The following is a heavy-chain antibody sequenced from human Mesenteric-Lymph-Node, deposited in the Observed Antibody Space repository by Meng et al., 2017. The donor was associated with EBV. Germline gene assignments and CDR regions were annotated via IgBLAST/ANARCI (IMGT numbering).Heavy chain of an antibody. J-gene: IGHJ5*02. D-gene: IGHD4-17*01. CDR2: IYHTGST. Sequence: QLQGSGSGLVTPLQTLSLTCAVSGGSVSSGGHSWSWIRQPPGKGLEWIGYIYHTGSTYYNPSLKSRVTISIDTSKNQFSLKLSSVTAADTAVYFCARGFGDNNNWFGPWGQGTLVTVSS. V-gene: IGHV4-30-2*01. CDR3: ARGFGDNNNWFGP. CDR1: GGSVSSGGHS.